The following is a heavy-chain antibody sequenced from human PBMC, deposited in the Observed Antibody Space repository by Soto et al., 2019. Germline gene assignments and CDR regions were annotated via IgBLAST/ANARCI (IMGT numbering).Heavy chain of an antibody. J-gene: IGHJ4*02. CDR1: GYSFTSYW. CDR3: TTVVTMIVVEGFPDY. CDR2: IDPSDSYT. D-gene: IGHD3-22*01. Sequence: GESLKISCKGSGYSFTSYWISWVRQMPGKGLEWMGRIDPSDSYTNYSPSFQGHVTISADKSISTAYLQWSSLKTEDTAVYYCTTVVTMIVVEGFPDYWGQGTLVTVSX. V-gene: IGHV5-10-1*01.